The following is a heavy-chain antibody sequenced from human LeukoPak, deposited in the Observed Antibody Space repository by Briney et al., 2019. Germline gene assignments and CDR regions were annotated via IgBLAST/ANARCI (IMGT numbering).Heavy chain of an antibody. D-gene: IGHD5-24*01. J-gene: IGHJ4*02. Sequence: GGSLRLSCAASGLTFSTNPMHWVRQAPGRGLEWVAVISYDGNAKYYADSVKGRFTISRDNPKNTLYLQMNSLRPEDTAVYYCARSPLDGYNYLDYWGQGTLVTVSS. CDR3: ARSPLDGYNYLDY. CDR1: GLTFSTNP. V-gene: IGHV3-30*04. CDR2: ISYDGNAK.